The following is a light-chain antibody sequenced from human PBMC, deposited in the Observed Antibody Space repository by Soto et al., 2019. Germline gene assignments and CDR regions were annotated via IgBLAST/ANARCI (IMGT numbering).Light chain of an antibody. Sequence: QSVLTQPPSASGFSGQSVTISCTGTRSDVGGYNYVSWYQQYPGKAPKLLIYEVTKRPSGVPDRFSGSKSGNTASLTVSGLQIDDEADYYCSSYTTSVRVFGTGTKVTVL. CDR2: EVT. J-gene: IGLJ1*01. V-gene: IGLV2-8*01. CDR3: SSYTTSVRV. CDR1: RSDVGGYNY.